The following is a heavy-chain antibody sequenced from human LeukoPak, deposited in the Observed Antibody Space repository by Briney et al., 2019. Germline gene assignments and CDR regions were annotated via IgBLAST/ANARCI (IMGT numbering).Heavy chain of an antibody. CDR2: ISGTGST. CDR1: GFTFSSSA. Sequence: GGSLRLSCAATGFTFSSSAMSWVRQVPGKGLESVSGISGTGSTYYADSVKGRFTISRDNSKDTLYLQMNSLRAEDTAVYYCAKDPTEVYNWFAPWGQGTLATVSS. J-gene: IGHJ5*02. CDR3: AKDPTEVYNWFAP. V-gene: IGHV3-23*01.